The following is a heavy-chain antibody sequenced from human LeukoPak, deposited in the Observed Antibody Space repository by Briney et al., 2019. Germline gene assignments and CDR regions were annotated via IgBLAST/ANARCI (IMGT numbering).Heavy chain of an antibody. CDR1: GFTFNDFN. Sequence: GGSLRLSCAASGFTFNDFNFNWVRQAPGKGLEWLSYITSTSKTTYYAASVKGRFTISRDNAKNSLYLQMNSLRAEDTAVYYCARVGRLVFAHIDYWGQGTLVTVSS. CDR2: ITSTSKTT. V-gene: IGHV3-48*04. J-gene: IGHJ4*02. CDR3: ARVGRLVFAHIDY. D-gene: IGHD6-19*01.